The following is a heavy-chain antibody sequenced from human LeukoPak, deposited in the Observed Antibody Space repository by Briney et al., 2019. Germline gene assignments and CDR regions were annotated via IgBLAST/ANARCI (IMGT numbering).Heavy chain of an antibody. CDR1: GFTFSSYW. CDR3: AKGGDLEMATMTQGYFDY. V-gene: IGHV3-7*03. D-gene: IGHD5-24*01. Sequence: GGSLRLSCAASGFTFSSYWMSWVRQAPGKGLEWVANIKQDGSEKYYVDSVKGRFTISRDNAKNSLYLQMNSLRAEDTAVYYCAKGGDLEMATMTQGYFDYWGQGTLVTVSS. CDR2: IKQDGSEK. J-gene: IGHJ4*02.